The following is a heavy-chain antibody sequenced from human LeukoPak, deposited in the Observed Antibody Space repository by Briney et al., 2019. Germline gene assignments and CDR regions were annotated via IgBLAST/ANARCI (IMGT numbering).Heavy chain of an antibody. CDR1: GYTFTSYD. Sequence: ASVKVSCKASGYTFTSYDINWVRQATGRGLEWMGWMNPNSGNTGYAQKFQGRVTITRNTSISTAYMELSSLRSEDTAVYYCARGPIVVVPAARGYYFDYWGQGTLVTVSS. V-gene: IGHV1-8*03. CDR2: MNPNSGNT. D-gene: IGHD2-2*01. J-gene: IGHJ4*02. CDR3: ARGPIVVVPAARGYYFDY.